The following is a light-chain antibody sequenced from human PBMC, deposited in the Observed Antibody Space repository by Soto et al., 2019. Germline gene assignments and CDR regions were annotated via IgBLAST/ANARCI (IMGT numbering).Light chain of an antibody. J-gene: IGKJ5*01. CDR3: QQYHDWPPRT. CDR2: GES. Sequence: RVLTQSPCTLSVSPGDRATLSCRASQSLXNYFAWYQMKPGQAPRLLIXGESTRATGIPARFIGSGSGKEFTLTISSLQSEDFSVYYCQQYHDWPPRTFGQGTRLDIK. CDR1: QSLXNY. V-gene: IGKV3-15*01.